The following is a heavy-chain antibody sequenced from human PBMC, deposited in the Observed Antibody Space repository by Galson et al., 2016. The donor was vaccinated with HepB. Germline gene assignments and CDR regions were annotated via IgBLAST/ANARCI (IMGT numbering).Heavy chain of an antibody. CDR2: INPNSGDT. J-gene: IGHJ5*02. V-gene: IGHV1-2*04. CDR1: GYTFTAYY. CDR3: ARGHLGLQPTYGFWSGLGASNWFAP. D-gene: IGHD3-3*01. Sequence: SVKVSCKASGYTFTAYYMHWVRQAPGQGLEWMGWINPNSGDTNYAQNFQGWVAMTRDTSISTAYMELSRLRSDDTAVYYCARGHLGLQPTYGFWSGLGASNWFAPWGQGTLVTVSS.